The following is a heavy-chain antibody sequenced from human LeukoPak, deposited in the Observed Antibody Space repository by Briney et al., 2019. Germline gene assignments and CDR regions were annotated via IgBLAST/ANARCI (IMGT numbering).Heavy chain of an antibody. Sequence: GGSLRVSCAASGFPFSSYWMHWVRQAPGKGLVWVSRINSDGSSTSYADSVKGRFTISRDNAKNTLYLQMNSLRAEDTAVYYCACNIAAAGGVDPWGQGTLVTVSS. J-gene: IGHJ5*02. CDR2: INSDGSST. CDR3: ACNIAAAGGVDP. D-gene: IGHD6-13*01. CDR1: GFPFSSYW. V-gene: IGHV3-74*01.